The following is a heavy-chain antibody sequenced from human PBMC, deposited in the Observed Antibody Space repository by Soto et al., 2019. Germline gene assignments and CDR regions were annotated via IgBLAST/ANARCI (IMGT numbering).Heavy chain of an antibody. Sequence: KTSETLSLTCTVSGGSISSGGYYWSWIRQHPRKGLEWIGYIYYSGSTYYNPSLKSRVTISVDTSKNQFSLKLSSVTAADTAVYYCARSYCSGGSCYPYQYYYGMDVWGQGTTVTVSS. V-gene: IGHV4-31*03. J-gene: IGHJ6*02. CDR3: ARSYCSGGSCYPYQYYYGMDV. CDR1: GGSISSGGYY. CDR2: IYYSGST. D-gene: IGHD2-15*01.